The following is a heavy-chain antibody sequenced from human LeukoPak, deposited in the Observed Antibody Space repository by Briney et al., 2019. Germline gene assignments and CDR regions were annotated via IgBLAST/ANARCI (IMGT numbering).Heavy chain of an antibody. Sequence: PPASVKVSCKASGYTFTSYGITWVRQAPGQGLEWMGGIIPIFGTANYAQKFQGRVTITADESTSTAYMELSSLRSEDTAVYYCARGPNPSGPFDYWGQGTLVTVSS. V-gene: IGHV1-69*13. CDR3: ARGPNPSGPFDY. CDR1: GYTFTSYG. CDR2: IIPIFGTA. D-gene: IGHD6-19*01. J-gene: IGHJ4*02.